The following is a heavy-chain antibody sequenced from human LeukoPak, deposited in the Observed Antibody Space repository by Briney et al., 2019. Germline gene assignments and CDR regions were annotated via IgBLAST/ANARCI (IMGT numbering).Heavy chain of an antibody. D-gene: IGHD3-22*01. Sequence: PSETLSLTCTVSGGSISTYYWNWIRQPPGKGLEWIGYIYYSGTTNYNPSLKSRVTISVDTSKNQFSLKLSSVTAADTAVYFCARGPYSYDSSGAFDIWGQGTMVTVSS. CDR3: ARGPYSYDSSGAFDI. V-gene: IGHV4-59*08. CDR1: GGSISTYY. J-gene: IGHJ3*02. CDR2: IYYSGTT.